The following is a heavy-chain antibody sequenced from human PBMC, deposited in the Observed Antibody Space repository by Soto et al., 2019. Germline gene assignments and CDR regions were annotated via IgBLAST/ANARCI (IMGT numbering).Heavy chain of an antibody. D-gene: IGHD1-1*01. CDR1: GYTFTSYG. J-gene: IGHJ4*02. Sequence: QVHLVQSGAEVKKPGASVKVSCKGSGYTFTSYGITWVRQAPGQGLEWMGWISAHNGNTDYTQKLQGRVTVTRDTSTSTAYMELRSLRSDDTAVYYCARGRYGDYWGQGALVTVSS. V-gene: IGHV1-18*01. CDR3: ARGRYGDY. CDR2: ISAHNGNT.